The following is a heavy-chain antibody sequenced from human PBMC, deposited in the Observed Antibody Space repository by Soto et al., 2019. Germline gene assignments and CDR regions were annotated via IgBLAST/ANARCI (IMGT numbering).Heavy chain of an antibody. CDR3: AHRHRPNFWSAYDVFDI. D-gene: IGHD3-3*01. V-gene: IGHV2-5*02. J-gene: IGHJ3*02. CDR2: IYWDDDK. Sequence: QITLKESCPTLVRPTQTLTLTCTVSGFSLSTSGVGVGWIRQPPGKALEWLALIYWDDDKRYSPSLKSRLTITKDTSKNQVVLTMTNMDPEDTATYYCAHRHRPNFWSAYDVFDIWGQGTMVTVSS. CDR1: GFSLSTSGVG.